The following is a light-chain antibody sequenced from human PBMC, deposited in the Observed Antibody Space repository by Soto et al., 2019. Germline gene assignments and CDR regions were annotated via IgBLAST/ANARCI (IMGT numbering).Light chain of an antibody. J-gene: IGKJ1*01. CDR3: QQYNSFPWT. Sequence: DIQMTQSPSTLSASVGDRVTITCRASQNIYSWLAWNQQKPGKAPKLLLYKASSLESGVPSRFSASGSGTEFTLTISSLQPDDFATYYCQQYNSFPWTFGQGTKVEIK. V-gene: IGKV1-5*03. CDR2: KAS. CDR1: QNIYSW.